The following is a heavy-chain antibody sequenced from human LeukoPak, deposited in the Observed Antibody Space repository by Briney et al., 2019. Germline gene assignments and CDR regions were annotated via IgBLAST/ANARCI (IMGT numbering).Heavy chain of an antibody. CDR2: MYYSGST. V-gene: IGHV4-61*08. CDR1: GGSISSGGYH. CDR3: ARVMYTGFVTPYGMDV. J-gene: IGHJ6*02. Sequence: KTSETLSLTCTVSGGSISSGGYHWSWIRQPPGKGLEWIGYMYYSGSTNDNPALKSRVTISVDTSKNQFSLKLSSVTAADTAVYYCARVMYTGFVTPYGMDVWGQGTTVTVSS. D-gene: IGHD1-1*01.